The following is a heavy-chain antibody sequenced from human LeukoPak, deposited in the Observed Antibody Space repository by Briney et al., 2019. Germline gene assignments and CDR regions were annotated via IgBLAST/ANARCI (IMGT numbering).Heavy chain of an antibody. CDR3: ASSVDPYSSGWFGYFQH. Sequence: SETLSLTCTGGSISPYYWSWIRQSPGKGLEWIAQIHYTGGATYNPSLKSRVTISVDTSKNQFSLKLSSVTAADTAVYYCASSVDPYSSGWFGYFQHWGQGTLVTVSS. CDR2: IHYTGGA. V-gene: IGHV4-59*08. CDR1: GSISPYY. D-gene: IGHD6-19*01. J-gene: IGHJ1*01.